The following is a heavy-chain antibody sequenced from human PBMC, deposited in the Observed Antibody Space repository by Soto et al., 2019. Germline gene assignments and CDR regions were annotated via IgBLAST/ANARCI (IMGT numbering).Heavy chain of an antibody. V-gene: IGHV1-69*02. CDR3: ARGAAVAGPHWYFDL. Sequence: QVQLVQCGAEVKKPGSSVKVSCKASGGTFSSYTISWVRQAPGQGLEWMGRIIPILGIANYAQKFQGRVTITADKSTSTAYMELSSLRSEDTAVYYCARGAAVAGPHWYFDLWGRGTLVTVSS. CDR2: IIPILGIA. CDR1: GGTFSSYT. J-gene: IGHJ2*01. D-gene: IGHD6-13*01.